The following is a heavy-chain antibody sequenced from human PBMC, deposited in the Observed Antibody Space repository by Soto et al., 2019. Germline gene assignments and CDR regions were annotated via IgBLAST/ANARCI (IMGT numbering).Heavy chain of an antibody. CDR2: IYPSESHT. CDR1: GYTFSNNW. CDR3: ATHGAISMDRGDPGFDY. V-gene: IGHV5-51*01. D-gene: IGHD3-10*01. Sequence: PGESLKISCKGSGYTFSNNWIGWVRQMPGKGLEWMGIIYPSESHTKYSPSFQGQVTISADKSINTAYLQWSSLKASDTAIYYCATHGAISMDRGDPGFDYWGQGTLVTVSS. J-gene: IGHJ4*02.